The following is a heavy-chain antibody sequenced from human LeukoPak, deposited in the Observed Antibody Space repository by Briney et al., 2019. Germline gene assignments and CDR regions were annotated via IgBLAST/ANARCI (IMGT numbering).Heavy chain of an antibody. V-gene: IGHV3-48*01. CDR1: GFTFSSYS. J-gene: IGHJ5*02. CDR2: ISSASNTI. CDR3: AGDGWFGDYNWFDP. Sequence: PGESLRLSCAASGFTFSSYSMNWVRQAPGKGLEWVSYISSASNTIYYADSVKGRFTISRDNAKNSLYLQMNSLRAEDTAMYHCAGDGWFGDYNWFDPWGQGPLVTVSS. D-gene: IGHD3-10*01.